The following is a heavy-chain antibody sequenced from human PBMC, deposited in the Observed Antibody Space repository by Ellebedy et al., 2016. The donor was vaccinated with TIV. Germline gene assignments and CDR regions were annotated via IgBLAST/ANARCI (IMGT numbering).Heavy chain of an antibody. CDR1: EFTFDTYT. D-gene: IGHD2-15*01. Sequence: GGSLRLXXAASEFTFDTYTMTWVRQTPGKGLEWVASLSGDGSTTYYADSVKGRFTISRDNSRNMLSLQMNSLRAEDTGMYYCAKDAGYSSGPCYFDLWGQGTLVTVSS. V-gene: IGHV3-23*01. J-gene: IGHJ4*02. CDR3: AKDAGYSSGPCYFDL. CDR2: LSGDGSTT.